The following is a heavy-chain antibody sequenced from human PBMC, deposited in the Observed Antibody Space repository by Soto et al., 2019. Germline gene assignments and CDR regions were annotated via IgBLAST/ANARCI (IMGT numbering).Heavy chain of an antibody. Sequence: DVQLVESGGGLVQPGRSLRLSCAASGFMFDDYAMHWVRQAPGKGLEWVSGISWNSGNIGYADSVKGRFTISRDNAKNPRSLHMTSLRTDDTDLYYCAIFRSGPTPLVYWGQGTLVTVSS. J-gene: IGHJ4*02. D-gene: IGHD3-10*01. V-gene: IGHV3-9*01. CDR2: ISWNSGNI. CDR1: GFMFDDYA. CDR3: AIFRSGPTPLVY.